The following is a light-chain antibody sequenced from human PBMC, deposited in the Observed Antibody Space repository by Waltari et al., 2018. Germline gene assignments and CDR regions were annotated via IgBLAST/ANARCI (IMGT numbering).Light chain of an antibody. CDR2: DGS. J-gene: IGLJ3*02. CDR3: CSYAGNYIWV. Sequence: QSALTQPGPAAGSPGQSGTTSCPGASGDLGRYQLVSGYQQHPGNAPNLSICDGSKRPSGVSDRFSGSKSGDTASLTISGLQFEDEADYYCCSYAGNYIWVFGGGTRLTVL. V-gene: IGLV2-23*01. CDR1: SGDLGRYQL.